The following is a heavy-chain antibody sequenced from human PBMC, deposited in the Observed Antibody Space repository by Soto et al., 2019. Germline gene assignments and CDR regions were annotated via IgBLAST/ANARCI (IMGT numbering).Heavy chain of an antibody. J-gene: IGHJ5*02. Sequence: SETLSLTCTVSGGSISSYYWSWIRQPPGKGLEWIGYIYYSGSTNYNPSLKSRVTISVDTSKNQFSLKLSSVTAADTAVYYCARRTPSSSSWYNWFDPWGQGTLVTVSS. CDR3: ARRTPSSSSWYNWFDP. D-gene: IGHD6-13*01. CDR2: IYYSGST. V-gene: IGHV4-59*08. CDR1: GGSISSYY.